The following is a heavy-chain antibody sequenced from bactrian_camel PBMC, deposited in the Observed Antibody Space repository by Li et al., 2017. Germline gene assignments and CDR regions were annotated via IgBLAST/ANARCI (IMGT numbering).Heavy chain of an antibody. D-gene: IGHD7*01. CDR1: GFTLNAYS. CDR3: SKWWAN. J-gene: IGHJ4*01. V-gene: IGHV3S35*01. CDR2: INSLGHAT. Sequence: QLVESGGGLVQPGGSLRLSCAASGFTLNAYSMNWVRQAPDKGLEWVSRINSLGHATYYADSVKGRFTISRDNAKDTVYLQLNNLKSEDTAIYYCSKWWANWGQGTQVTVS.